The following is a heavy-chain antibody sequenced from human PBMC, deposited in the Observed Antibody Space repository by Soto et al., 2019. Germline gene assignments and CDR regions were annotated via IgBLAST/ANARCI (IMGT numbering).Heavy chain of an antibody. D-gene: IGHD5-18*01. J-gene: IGHJ4*02. Sequence: QVQLVQSGSEVKRPGASVTVSCKASGDTLVNHDINWVRQAAGQGLEWVGWMNPDSGDTGYAENFQGRVTLTRNTSTATVYMELSSLTSADTAVYYCLWGGYGAGYACWGQGTLVTVSS. V-gene: IGHV1-8*01. CDR2: MNPDSGDT. CDR3: LWGGYGAGYAC. CDR1: GDTLVNHD.